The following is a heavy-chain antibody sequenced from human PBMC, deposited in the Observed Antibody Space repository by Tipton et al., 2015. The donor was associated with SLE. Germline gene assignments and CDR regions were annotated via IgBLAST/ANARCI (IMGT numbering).Heavy chain of an antibody. CDR1: GFTFSSYA. CDR3: AKGGWGSYYAFDI. D-gene: IGHD1-26*01. CDR2: ISGSGGST. Sequence: SLRLSCAASGFTFSSYAMSWVRQAPGKGLEWVSAISGSGGSTYYADSVKGRFTISRDNSKNTLYLQMNSLRAEDTAVYYCAKGGWGSYYAFDIWGQGTMVTVSS. J-gene: IGHJ3*02. V-gene: IGHV3-23*01.